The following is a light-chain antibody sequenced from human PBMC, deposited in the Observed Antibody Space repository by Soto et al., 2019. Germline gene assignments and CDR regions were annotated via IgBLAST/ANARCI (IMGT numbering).Light chain of an antibody. V-gene: IGKV3-20*01. CDR1: QSFSSSY. Sequence: EIVLTQSPGTLPLSPGERATPSCRASQSFSSSYLAWYQQKPGQAPRLLIYGASSRATGIPDRFRGSGSGTDFTLTISRLEPEDFAVYYCQQYGTSITFGQGTRLEI. CDR3: QQYGTSIT. J-gene: IGKJ5*01. CDR2: GAS.